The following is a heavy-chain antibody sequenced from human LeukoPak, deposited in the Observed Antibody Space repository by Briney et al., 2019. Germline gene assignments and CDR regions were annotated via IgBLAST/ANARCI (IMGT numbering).Heavy chain of an antibody. Sequence: GGSLRLSCAASGFTFSNYGMHWVRQAPGKGLEWVAVIRYDGSNKYCADSVKGRFTVSRDNTKNTLYLQMNSLRAEDTAAYYCAKEKNDYSDYSYMAVWGKGTTVTVSS. V-gene: IGHV3-30*02. CDR3: AKEKNDYSDYSYMAV. D-gene: IGHD4-11*01. J-gene: IGHJ6*03. CDR1: GFTFSNYG. CDR2: IRYDGSNK.